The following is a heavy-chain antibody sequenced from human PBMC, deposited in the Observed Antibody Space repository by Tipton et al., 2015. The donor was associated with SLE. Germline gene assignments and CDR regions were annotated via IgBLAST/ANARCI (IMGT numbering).Heavy chain of an antibody. CDR2: ISGSGVST. V-gene: IGHV3-23*01. CDR3: AKSPYGSGSYPSY. CDR1: GFTFSSYA. D-gene: IGHD3-10*01. J-gene: IGHJ4*02. Sequence: SLRLSCAASGFTFSSYAMSWVRQAPGKGLEWVSAISGSGVSTYYADAVKVRFTISRYNSKNTLYLQMNSLRAEDTAVYYCAKSPYGSGSYPSYWGQGTLVNVSS.